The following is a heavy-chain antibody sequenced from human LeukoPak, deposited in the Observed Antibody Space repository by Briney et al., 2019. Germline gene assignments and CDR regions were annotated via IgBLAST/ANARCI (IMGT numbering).Heavy chain of an antibody. D-gene: IGHD3-22*01. CDR2: IDWDDDK. CDR1: GFSLSTSGMC. J-gene: IGHJ4*02. Sequence: SGPALGKPTQTLTVSSTFSGFSLSTSGMCVSWIRQPPGNALEGLARIDWDDDKYYSTSLKTRLTISKDTSKNQVVLTMTNMDPVDTATYYCARIVRYYDSSGYYYYFDYWGQGTLVTVSS. V-gene: IGHV2-70*11. CDR3: ARIVRYYDSSGYYYYFDY.